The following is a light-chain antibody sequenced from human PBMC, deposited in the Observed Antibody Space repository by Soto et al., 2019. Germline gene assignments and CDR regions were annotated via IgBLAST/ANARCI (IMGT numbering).Light chain of an antibody. CDR2: DSS. J-gene: IGKJ5*01. Sequence: EVVLTQSPVTLSLSPGERATLSCRASQSAQSYLAWYQQKPGQAPRLLIYDSSNRATGVPARFSGSGSGTDFTLTISTLEPEDFAVYYCQHRSSWPVTFGQGTRLEIK. CDR3: QHRSSWPVT. CDR1: QSAQSY. V-gene: IGKV3-11*01.